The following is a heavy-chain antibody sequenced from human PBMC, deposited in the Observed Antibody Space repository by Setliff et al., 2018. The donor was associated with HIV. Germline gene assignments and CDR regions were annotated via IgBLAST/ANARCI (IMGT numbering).Heavy chain of an antibody. V-gene: IGHV5-51*01. CDR1: GPSFATYC. D-gene: IGHD2-15*01. CDR2: IYPADSDT. CDR3: TLSIGGYCNDGNCHIGFDY. Sequence: GESLKISCKVSGPSFATYCIGWVRQLPGKGLVWMGIIYPADSDTKYNPSFQGQVTMSADKSIGAAYLQWRSLKASDTATYYCTLSIGGYCNDGNCHIGFDYWGQGTLVTVSS. J-gene: IGHJ4*02.